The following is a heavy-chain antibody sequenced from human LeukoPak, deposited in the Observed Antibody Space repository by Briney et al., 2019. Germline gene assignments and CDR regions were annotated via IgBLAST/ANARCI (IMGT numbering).Heavy chain of an antibody. D-gene: IGHD7-27*01. CDR2: IYYSGST. CDR1: GGSISSYY. J-gene: IGHJ4*02. V-gene: IGHV4-59*12. CDR3: ARGGNWGTYYFDY. Sequence: KSSETLSLTCTVSGGSISSYYWSWIRQPPGKGLEWIGYIYYSGSTNYNPSLKSRVTISVDTSKNQFSLKLSSVTAADTAVYYCARGGNWGTYYFDYWGQGTLVTVSS.